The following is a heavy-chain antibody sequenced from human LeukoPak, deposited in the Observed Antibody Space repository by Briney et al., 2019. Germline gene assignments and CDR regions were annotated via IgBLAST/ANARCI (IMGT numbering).Heavy chain of an antibody. CDR2: IKSKTDSGTT. CDR1: GFTFSNAW. J-gene: IGHJ4*02. D-gene: IGHD2-21*02. Sequence: GGSLRLSCAASGFTFSNAWMSWVRQAPGKGLEWVGRIKSKTDSGTTDYAAPVKGRFTISRDDSKNTLYLQMNSLKTEDTAVYYCTTQGHIVVVTAIGFDYWGQGTLVTVSS. V-gene: IGHV3-15*01. CDR3: TTQGHIVVVTAIGFDY.